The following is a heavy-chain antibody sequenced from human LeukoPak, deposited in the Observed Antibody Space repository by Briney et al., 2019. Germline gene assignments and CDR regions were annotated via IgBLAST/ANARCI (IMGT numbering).Heavy chain of an antibody. CDR2: VDHLGRT. J-gene: IGHJ3*01. CDR1: GGSFNSFY. Sequence: PSETLSLTCAVYGGSFNSFYWTWIRQPPGKSLEWLGEVDHLGRTNYRPSLKSRLSISVDTSKHQFSLKLDSVTAADTAVYYCARGRYGDHFDPVPVDVWGQGTLVTVSS. D-gene: IGHD4-17*01. V-gene: IGHV4-34*01. CDR3: ARGRYGDHFDPVPVDV.